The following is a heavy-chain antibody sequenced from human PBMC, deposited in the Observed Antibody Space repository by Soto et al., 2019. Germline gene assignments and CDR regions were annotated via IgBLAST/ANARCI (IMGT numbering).Heavy chain of an antibody. CDR3: ARRGERAVVTNWFDP. CDR2: MFHSGTK. J-gene: IGHJ5*02. CDR1: GGSVSSGGYY. V-gene: IGHV4-39*01. Sequence: QVQLQESGPRLVKPSETLSLTCSVSGGSVSSGGYYWGWIRQTPGKGLEWIASMFHSGTKYYNPSLKRRGTISVDTPRNELSLKLSSSTAADTAVYYCARRGERAVVTNWFDPWGQGILVIVSS. D-gene: IGHD3-22*01.